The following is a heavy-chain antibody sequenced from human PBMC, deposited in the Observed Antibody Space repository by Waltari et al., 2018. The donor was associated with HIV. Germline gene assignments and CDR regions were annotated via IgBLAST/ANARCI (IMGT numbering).Heavy chain of an antibody. Sequence: QVQLLESGGGLVQPGGSLRLSCAASGLIFRDFAIHWVRQVPGKGLEWVAVISRDGSSKYYADSVQGRFTISRDNSKNSLHLHMNSLRPKDTAVYYCAREGIVAAPFDFWGLGTLVTVSS. V-gene: IGHV3-30*01. CDR2: ISRDGSSK. CDR3: AREGIVAAPFDF. D-gene: IGHD2-15*01. CDR1: GLIFRDFA. J-gene: IGHJ4*02.